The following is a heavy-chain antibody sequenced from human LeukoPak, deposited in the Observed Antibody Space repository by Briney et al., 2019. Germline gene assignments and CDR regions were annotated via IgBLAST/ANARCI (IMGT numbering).Heavy chain of an antibody. J-gene: IGHJ2*01. D-gene: IGHD7-27*01. Sequence: ASVKVSCKASGYTFTSYGISWVRQAPGQGLEWMGWISAYNGNTNYAQKLQGRVTMTTDTSTSTAYMELRSLRSDDTAVYYCARAQTGPRPYWYFDLWGRGTLVTVSS. CDR1: GYTFTSYG. CDR2: ISAYNGNT. V-gene: IGHV1-18*01. CDR3: ARAQTGPRPYWYFDL.